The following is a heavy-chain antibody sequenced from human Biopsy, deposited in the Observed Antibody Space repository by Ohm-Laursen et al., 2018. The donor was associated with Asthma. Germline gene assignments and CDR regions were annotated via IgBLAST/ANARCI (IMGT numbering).Heavy chain of an antibody. V-gene: IGHV3-30*18. CDR2: ISYDGSTK. Sequence: SLRLSCAASGFSFSEFVMHWVRQAPGKGLEWVAVISYDGSTKYYADSVKGRFTISRDNAKNSLYLQMNSLRGADTALYYCVKDIRLQLWGFDSWGQGTLVTVSS. J-gene: IGHJ4*02. D-gene: IGHD6-13*01. CDR3: VKDIRLQLWGFDS. CDR1: GFSFSEFV.